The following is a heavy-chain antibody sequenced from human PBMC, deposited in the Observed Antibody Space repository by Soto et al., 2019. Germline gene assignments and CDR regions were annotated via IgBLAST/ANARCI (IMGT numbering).Heavy chain of an antibody. CDR1: GYSITAGGSS. Sequence: LQESGPGLVKPSQTLSLTCFVSGYSITAGGSSWSRIRHHPGKGLEWIGSFYSSGSIIYNPSLRSRVSISGDTSSNQFSMSLTSVTAADTARYYCARMYSSGSGWFHPWGQGTLVTVSS. D-gene: IGHD6-19*01. CDR3: ARMYSSGSGWFHP. V-gene: IGHV4-31*03. CDR2: FYSSGSI. J-gene: IGHJ5*02.